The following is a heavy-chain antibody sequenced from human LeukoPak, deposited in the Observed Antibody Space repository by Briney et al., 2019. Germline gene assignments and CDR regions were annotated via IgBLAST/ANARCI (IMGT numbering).Heavy chain of an antibody. V-gene: IGHV1-46*01. CDR2: INPSGGST. CDR3: ATDAIKRIPGTTFNF. J-gene: IGHJ4*02. CDR1: GYIFTSYF. Sequence: GASVKVSCKASGYIFTSYFMHWVRQAPGQGLEWMGLINPSGGSTRYAQKFQGRVTMTRDMSTSTVYMELSSLRSEDTAVYYCATDAIKRIPGTTFNFWGQGTLLTVSS. D-gene: IGHD1-7*01.